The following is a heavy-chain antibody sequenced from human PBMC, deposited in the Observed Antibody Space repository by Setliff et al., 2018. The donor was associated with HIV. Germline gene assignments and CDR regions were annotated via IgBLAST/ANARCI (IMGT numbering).Heavy chain of an antibody. D-gene: IGHD4-4*01. CDR3: ARSVMTTTNYFDY. Sequence: SETLSLTCTVSGYSISSDYWWGWIRQPPGKGLEWIGSIYHSGNTYYNPSLKSRVIISVDMSKDQFSLKLTSVTAADTAVFYCARSVMTTTNYFDYWGPGTLVTVSS. CDR2: IYHSGNT. CDR1: GYSISSDYW. V-gene: IGHV4-38-2*02. J-gene: IGHJ4*02.